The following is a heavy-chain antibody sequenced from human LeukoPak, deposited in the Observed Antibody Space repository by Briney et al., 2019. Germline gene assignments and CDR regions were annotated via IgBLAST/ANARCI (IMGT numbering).Heavy chain of an antibody. D-gene: IGHD1-26*01. V-gene: IGHV1-8*01. CDR3: ARGQIEFYSGSYGWVDY. Sequence: ASVKVSCKASGCTFTSYDINWVRLATGQGLEWMGWINPNSGNTGYAQKFQGRVTMTRNTSISTAYMELSSLRSEDTAVYYCARGQIEFYSGSYGWVDYWGQGTLVTVSS. CDR2: INPNSGNT. J-gene: IGHJ4*02. CDR1: GCTFTSYD.